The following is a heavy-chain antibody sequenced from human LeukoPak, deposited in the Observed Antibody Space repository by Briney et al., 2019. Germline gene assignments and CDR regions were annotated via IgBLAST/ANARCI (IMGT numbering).Heavy chain of an antibody. Sequence: PGGSLRLSCAASGFTFSSYDMTWVRQAPGKGLQWISAISDYGSATYYADSVTGRFTISRDNSKNTLYLQMNSLRAEDTAVYYCAKVGDGSGWYYFDYWGQGTLVTVSS. CDR2: ISDYGSAT. CDR1: GFTFSSYD. CDR3: AKVGDGSGWYYFDY. D-gene: IGHD6-19*01. J-gene: IGHJ4*02. V-gene: IGHV3-23*01.